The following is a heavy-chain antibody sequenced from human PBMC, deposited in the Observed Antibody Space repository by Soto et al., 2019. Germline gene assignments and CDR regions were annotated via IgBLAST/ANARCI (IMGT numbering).Heavy chain of an antibody. J-gene: IGHJ6*02. D-gene: IGHD6-13*01. CDR3: ARAHTWGSSWSSRYYYGMDV. CDR1: GDSINSYY. Sequence: SETLSLTCNVPGDSINSYYWSWIRQPPGKGLEWIGYIYYRGSTNYTPSLKSRVTISVDTSKNQFSLKLSSVTAADTAVYYCARAHTWGSSWSSRYYYGMDVWGQGTTVT. CDR2: IYYRGST. V-gene: IGHV4-59*12.